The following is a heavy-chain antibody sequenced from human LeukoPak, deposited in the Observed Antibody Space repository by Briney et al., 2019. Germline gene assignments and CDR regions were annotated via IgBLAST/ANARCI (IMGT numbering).Heavy chain of an antibody. CDR3: ARRSARLRYSDYDLDFDY. CDR2: ISSSGSTI. Sequence: PGGSLRLSCAASGFTFSNYYMSWIRQAPGKGLEWVSYISSSGSTIYYADSVKGRFTISRDNAKNSLYLQMNSLRAEDTAVYYCARRSARLRYSDYDLDFDYWGQGTLVTVSS. V-gene: IGHV3-11*04. D-gene: IGHD5-12*01. J-gene: IGHJ4*02. CDR1: GFTFSNYY.